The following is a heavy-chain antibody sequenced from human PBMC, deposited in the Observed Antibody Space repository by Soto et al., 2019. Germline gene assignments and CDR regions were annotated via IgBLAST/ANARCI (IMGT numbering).Heavy chain of an antibody. V-gene: IGHV3-23*01. CDR3: ATQLLPKYSSSWYPLLSP. D-gene: IGHD6-13*01. CDR2: ISGSGGST. Sequence: GGSLRLSCAASGFTLSSFAMSWVRQAPGKGLEWVSGISGSGGSTYYADSVKGRFTISRDNSKNTLYLQMNSLRAEDTAVYYCATQLLPKYSSSWYPLLSPWGQGTLVTVSS. CDR1: GFTLSSFA. J-gene: IGHJ5*02.